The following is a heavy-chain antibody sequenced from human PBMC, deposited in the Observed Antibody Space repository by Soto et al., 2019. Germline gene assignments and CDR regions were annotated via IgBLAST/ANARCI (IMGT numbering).Heavy chain of an antibody. V-gene: IGHV1-18*01. D-gene: IGHD6-13*01. CDR2: ISAYNGNT. CDR3: ARDRDSSSWSYYYYGMDV. CDR1: GGTFSSYT. J-gene: IGHJ6*02. Sequence: ASVKVSCKASGGTFSSYTISWVRQAPGQGLEWMGWISAYNGNTNYAQKLQGRVTMTTDTSTSTAYMELRSLRSDDTAVYYCARDRDSSSWSYYYYGMDVWGQGTTVTVSS.